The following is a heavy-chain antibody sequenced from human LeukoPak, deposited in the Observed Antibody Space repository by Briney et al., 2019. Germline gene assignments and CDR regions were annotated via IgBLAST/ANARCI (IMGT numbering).Heavy chain of an antibody. J-gene: IGHJ4*02. CDR1: GYTFTSYG. Sequence: GASVKVSCKASGYTFTSYGISWVRQAPGQGLEWMGWISAYNGNTKYAQKLQGRVTMTTDTSTNTAYMELRSLRSDDTAVYYCARDTSSDPNTPSSLFDYWGQGTLVTVSS. D-gene: IGHD2-2*01. CDR2: ISAYNGNT. CDR3: ARDTSSDPNTPSSLFDY. V-gene: IGHV1-18*01.